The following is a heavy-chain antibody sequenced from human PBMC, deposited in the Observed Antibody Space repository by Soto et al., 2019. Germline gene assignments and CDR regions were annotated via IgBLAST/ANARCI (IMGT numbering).Heavy chain of an antibody. CDR1: GGTFSSYA. Sequence: SVKVSCKASGGTFSSYAISWVRQAPGQGLEWMGGIIPIFGTANYAQKFQGRVTITADESTSTAYMELSSLRSEDTAVYYCARGKIQRWPGTKYYFDYWGQGTLVTVSS. CDR2: IIPIFGTA. CDR3: ARGKIQRWPGTKYYFDY. J-gene: IGHJ4*02. V-gene: IGHV1-69*13. D-gene: IGHD5-18*01.